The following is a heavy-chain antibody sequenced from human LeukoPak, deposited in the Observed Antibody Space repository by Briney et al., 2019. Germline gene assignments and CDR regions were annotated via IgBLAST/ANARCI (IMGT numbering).Heavy chain of an antibody. J-gene: IGHJ5*02. V-gene: IGHV3-49*04. Sequence: PGGSLRLSCTASGFTFGDYAMGWVRQAPGKGLEWVGFIRSKAYGGTTEYAASVKGRFTISRDDSKSIAYLQMNSLKTEDTAVYYCTGSIMITFGGDNWFDPWGQGTLVTVSS. CDR3: TGSIMITFGGDNWFDP. CDR2: IRSKAYGGTT. D-gene: IGHD3-16*01. CDR1: GFTFGDYA.